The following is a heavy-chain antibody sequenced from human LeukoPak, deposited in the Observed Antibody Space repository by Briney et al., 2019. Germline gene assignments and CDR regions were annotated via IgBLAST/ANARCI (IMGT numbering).Heavy chain of an antibody. CDR1: GGSLSGYY. V-gene: IGHV4-34*01. D-gene: IGHD1-20*01. Sequence: SETLSLTCAVYGGSLSGYYWSWIRQPPGKGLEWIGEIHHSGSTNYNPSLKSRVTISVDTSKNQFSLKLSSVTAADTAVYYCARGGITGSRVDYYYYGMDVWGQGTTVTVSS. J-gene: IGHJ6*02. CDR3: ARGGITGSRVDYYYYGMDV. CDR2: IHHSGST.